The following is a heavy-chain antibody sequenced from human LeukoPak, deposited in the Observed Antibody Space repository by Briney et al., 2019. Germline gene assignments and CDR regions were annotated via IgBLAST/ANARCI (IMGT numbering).Heavy chain of an antibody. CDR2: IKSKTDGGTT. CDR1: GFTFNNAW. D-gene: IGHD6-19*01. V-gene: IGHV3-15*01. J-gene: IGHJ4*02. Sequence: GGSLRLSCAASGFTFNNAWMSWVRQAPGKGLEWVGRIKSKTDGGTTDYAAPVKGRFTISRDDSKNTLYLQMNSLKTEDTAVYYCAKPSPGKQWLMGDYWGQGTLVTVSS. CDR3: AKPSPGKQWLMGDY.